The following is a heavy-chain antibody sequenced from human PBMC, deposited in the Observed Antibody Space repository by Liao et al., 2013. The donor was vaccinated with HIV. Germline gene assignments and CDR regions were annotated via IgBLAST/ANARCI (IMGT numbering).Heavy chain of an antibody. V-gene: IGHV4-34*01. J-gene: IGHJ6*03. CDR1: GGSFSDYY. D-gene: IGHD3/OR15-3a*01. CDR2: INHSGIT. Sequence: QVQLQQWGAGLLKPSETLSLTCAVYGGSFSDYYWSWIRQPSGKGLEWIGEINHSGITNYNPSLKSRVTMSVDTSKNQFSLKLSSVTAADTAVYYCARDGTGAGYMDVWGKGTTVTVSS. CDR3: ARDGTGAGYMDV.